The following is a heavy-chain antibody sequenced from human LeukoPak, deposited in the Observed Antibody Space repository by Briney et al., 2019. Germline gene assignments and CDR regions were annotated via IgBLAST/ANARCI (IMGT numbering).Heavy chain of an antibody. J-gene: IGHJ4*02. CDR2: ISAYNGNT. CDR3: ARDIRRYCSSTSCYRGGDY. CDR1: GYTFTSYG. Sequence: ASVKVSCKASGYTFTSYGISWVRQAPGQGLEWMGWISAYNGNTNYAQKLQGRVTMTTDTSTSTAYMELRSLRSDDTAVYYCARDIRRYCSSTSCYRGGDYWGQGTLATVSS. D-gene: IGHD2-2*01. V-gene: IGHV1-18*01.